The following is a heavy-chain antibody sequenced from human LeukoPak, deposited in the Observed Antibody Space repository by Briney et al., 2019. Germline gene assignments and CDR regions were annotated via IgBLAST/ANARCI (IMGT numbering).Heavy chain of an antibody. J-gene: IGHJ4*02. D-gene: IGHD3-22*01. CDR1: GFTFTHHG. V-gene: IGHV3-30*18. CDR3: AKLDYYDTH. Sequence: GGSLRLSCAASGFTFTHHGMHWVSQAPGKGLEWVAVISYDGSNKFYADSVKGRFTISRDTSKNTLYLQMKSLRGEDTAVYYCAKLDYYDTHWGQGTLVTVSS. CDR2: ISYDGSNK.